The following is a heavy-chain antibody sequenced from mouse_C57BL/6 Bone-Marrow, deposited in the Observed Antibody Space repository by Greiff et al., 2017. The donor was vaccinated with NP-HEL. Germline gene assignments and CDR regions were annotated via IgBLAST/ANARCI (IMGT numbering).Heavy chain of an antibody. CDR2: IYPRSGNT. CDR1: GYTFTSYG. CDR3: ARSGRVPLAY. Sequence: VQLQQSGAELARPGASVKLSCKASGYTFTSYGISWVKQRTGQGLEWIGEIYPRSGNTYYNEKFKGKATLTADKSSSTAYMERRRLTSEDAAGYFCARSGRVPLAYWGQGTLVTVSA. V-gene: IGHV1-81*01. J-gene: IGHJ3*01. D-gene: IGHD5-1*01.